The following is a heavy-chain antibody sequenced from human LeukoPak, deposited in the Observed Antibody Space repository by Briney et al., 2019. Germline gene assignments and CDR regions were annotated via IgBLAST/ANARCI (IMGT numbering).Heavy chain of an antibody. Sequence: QPGGSLRLSCAASGFTFSSYGMSWVRQAPGKGLEWVSAISGSGGSTYYADSVKGRFTISRDNSKNTLYLQMNSLRAEDTAVYYCAKDGSGYYPADEYFQHWGQGTLVTVSS. J-gene: IGHJ1*01. CDR2: ISGSGGST. V-gene: IGHV3-23*01. D-gene: IGHD3-3*01. CDR3: AKDGSGYYPADEYFQH. CDR1: GFTFSSYG.